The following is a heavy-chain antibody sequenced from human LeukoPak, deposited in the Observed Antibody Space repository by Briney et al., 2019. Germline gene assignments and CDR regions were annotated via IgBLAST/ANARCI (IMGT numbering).Heavy chain of an antibody. J-gene: IGHJ6*02. CDR3: ARGGSSWALYYYYGMDV. V-gene: IGHV4-59*01. Sequence: PSETLSLTCTVSGGSISSYYWSWIRQPPGKGLEWIGYIYYSGSTNYNPSHKSRVTISVDTSKNQFSLKLSSVTAADTAVYYCARGGSSWALYYYYGMDVWGQGTTVTVSS. D-gene: IGHD6-13*01. CDR2: IYYSGST. CDR1: GGSISSYY.